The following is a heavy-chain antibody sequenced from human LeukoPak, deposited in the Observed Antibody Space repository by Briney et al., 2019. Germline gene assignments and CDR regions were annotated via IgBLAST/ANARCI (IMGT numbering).Heavy chain of an antibody. CDR2: MPYSGST. CDR3: TEYKVGTFDHS. V-gene: IGHV4-39*01. Sequence: KSSETLSLTCTVSGGPISSSNNYWGWVRQPPGKGLEWIGSMPYSGSTYSNPSLKSRVTISVDTSKNQFSLKLSSVTAADTAVYYCTEYKVGTFDHSWGQGTLVTVSS. D-gene: IGHD5-12*01. J-gene: IGHJ4*02. CDR1: GGPISSSNNY.